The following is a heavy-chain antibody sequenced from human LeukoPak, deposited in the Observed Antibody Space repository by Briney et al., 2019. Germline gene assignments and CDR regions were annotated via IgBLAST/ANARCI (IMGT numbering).Heavy chain of an antibody. CDR2: IHPSGML. J-gene: IGHJ4*02. CDR3: SRGLDSRKLGY. D-gene: IGHD3-22*01. Sequence: SETLSLTCTVSGASFYSDDQFWHWIRQSPGKGLEWIGRIHPSGMLYNNPSLESRVTMSRDTSKNQISLNLNSVTAADTAVYFCSRGLDSRKLGYWGQGILVTVSS. V-gene: IGHV4-31*03. CDR1: GASFYSDDQF.